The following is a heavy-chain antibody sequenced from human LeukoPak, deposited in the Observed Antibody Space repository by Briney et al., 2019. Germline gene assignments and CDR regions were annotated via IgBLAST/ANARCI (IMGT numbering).Heavy chain of an antibody. J-gene: IGHJ4*02. CDR3: AREWAPYGSGSYYNGGFDY. D-gene: IGHD3-10*01. CDR1: GGTFSSYA. CDR2: ISPIFDTA. V-gene: IGHV1-69*13. Sequence: SVKVSCKASGGTFSSYAISWVRQAPGQGLEWMGGISPIFDTANYAQKFQGRVTITADEPTSTAYLELSSLRSDDTAVYYCAREWAPYGSGSYYNGGFDYWGQGTLVTVSS.